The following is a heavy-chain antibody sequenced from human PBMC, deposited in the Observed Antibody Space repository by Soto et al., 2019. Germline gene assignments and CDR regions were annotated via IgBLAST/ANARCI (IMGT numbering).Heavy chain of an antibody. Sequence: PSETLSLTCAVYGGSFSGYQWSWIRQTPGKGLEWIGGINDSGDINYNPSLKSRVTILVDAAKKQISLKLSSVTAADTAVYFCARGLILWFGDLSRRGGYYYYMDVWGKGTTVTVPS. D-gene: IGHD3-10*01. J-gene: IGHJ6*03. CDR3: ARGLILWFGDLSRRGGYYYYMDV. V-gene: IGHV4-34*01. CDR1: GGSFSGYQ. CDR2: INDSGDI.